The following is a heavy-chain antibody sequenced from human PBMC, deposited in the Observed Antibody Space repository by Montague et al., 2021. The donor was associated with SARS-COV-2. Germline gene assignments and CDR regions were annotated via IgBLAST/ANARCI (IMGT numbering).Heavy chain of an antibody. CDR2: VPASGST. J-gene: IGHJ4*02. Sequence: SETLSLTCTVSGDSISYFYCCWIRQPAPTGLEWIGLVPASGSTNYNPTLNSRVTMSVDTSKNKFPLSLRLVTAADTAVYYCARAVVAAPGTFDYWGQGTLVTVSS. CDR3: ARAVVAAPGTFDY. V-gene: IGHV4-4*07. D-gene: IGHD6-13*01. CDR1: GDSISYFY.